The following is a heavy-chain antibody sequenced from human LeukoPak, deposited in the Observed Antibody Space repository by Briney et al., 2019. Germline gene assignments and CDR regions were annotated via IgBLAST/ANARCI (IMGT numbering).Heavy chain of an antibody. CDR3: VRPLGYYGSGSFVFAGDI. D-gene: IGHD3-10*01. CDR1: GYTFTSYD. Sequence: GASVKFSCQASGYTFTSYDINWVRQATGQGLEWMGWISAYNGNTNYAQKLQGRVTMTTGTSTSTAYMELRSLRSDDTAVYYCVRPLGYYGSGSFVFAGDIWGQGTMVTVSS. J-gene: IGHJ3*02. CDR2: ISAYNGNT. V-gene: IGHV1-18*01.